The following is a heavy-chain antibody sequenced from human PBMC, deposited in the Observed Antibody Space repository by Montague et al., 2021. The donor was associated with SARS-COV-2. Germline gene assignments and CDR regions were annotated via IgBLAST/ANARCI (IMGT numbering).Heavy chain of an antibody. Sequence: SETLSLTCAVYGGSFSDYHWTWIRQSPGEGLEWIGQINYGGSTKYNPSLKSRVTISIDTSKNQFSLKLTSVTAADTPVYYCARGAPGYWGQGTLVTVSS. V-gene: IGHV4-34*01. J-gene: IGHJ4*02. D-gene: IGHD1-1*01. CDR1: GGSFSDYH. CDR2: INYGGST. CDR3: ARGAPGY.